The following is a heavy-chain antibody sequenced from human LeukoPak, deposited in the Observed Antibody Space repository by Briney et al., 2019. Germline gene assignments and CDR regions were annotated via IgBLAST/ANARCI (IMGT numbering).Heavy chain of an antibody. V-gene: IGHV3-7*01. CDR2: IKQDGSEK. Sequence: GGSLRLSCAASGFTFSSYAMSWVRQAPGKGLEWVANIKQDGSEKYYVDSVKGRFTISRDNAKNSLYLQMNSLRAEDTAMYYCARDSAGNDYWGQGTLVTVSS. CDR1: GFTFSSYA. J-gene: IGHJ4*02. CDR3: ARDSAGNDY. D-gene: IGHD6-13*01.